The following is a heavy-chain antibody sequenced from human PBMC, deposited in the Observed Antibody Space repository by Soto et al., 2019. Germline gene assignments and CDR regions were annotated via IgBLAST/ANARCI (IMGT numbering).Heavy chain of an antibody. V-gene: IGHV4-4*02. Sequence: PSEPLCLPCAVSGGSISSSNWWRWVRQPPGKGLEWIGGIYHSGSTSYNPSLKSRVTISVDTSRNQFSLKLSSVTAADTAVYYCVRDQYSSSHLVSAYWGQGALVTVAS. D-gene: IGHD6-13*01. J-gene: IGHJ4*02. CDR2: IYHSGST. CDR1: GGSISSSNW. CDR3: VRDQYSSSHLVSAY.